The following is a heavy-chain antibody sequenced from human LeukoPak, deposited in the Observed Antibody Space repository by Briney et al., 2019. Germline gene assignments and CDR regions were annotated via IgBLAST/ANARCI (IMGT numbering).Heavy chain of an antibody. CDR1: GGTFSSYA. D-gene: IGHD2-2*01. CDR2: IIPIFGTA. V-gene: IGHV1-69*05. Sequence: ASVKVSCKASGGTFSSYAISWVRQAPGQGLEWMGGIIPIFGTANYAQKFQGRVTITTDESTSTAYMELSSLRSEDTAVYYCGCSTSRYYYYMDVWGKGTTVTVSS. CDR3: GCSTSRYYYYMDV. J-gene: IGHJ6*03.